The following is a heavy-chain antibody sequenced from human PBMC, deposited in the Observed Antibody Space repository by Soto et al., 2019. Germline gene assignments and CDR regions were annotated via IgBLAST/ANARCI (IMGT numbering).Heavy chain of an antibody. J-gene: IGHJ6*02. Sequence: QVQLQESGPGLVKPSETLSLTCCVPDCSISTYHWSWIRQPAGKGLEWIGRIHTTESIHYRPSFKSRVTMSVDTHTKQLSLKLRSVTAADTAVYYCARDPHYGMDVWGQGTTVTVSS. CDR2: IHTTESI. CDR3: ARDPHYGMDV. V-gene: IGHV4-4*07. CDR1: DCSISTYH.